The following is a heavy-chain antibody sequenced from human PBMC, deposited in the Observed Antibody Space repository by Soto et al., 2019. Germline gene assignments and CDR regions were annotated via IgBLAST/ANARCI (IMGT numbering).Heavy chain of an antibody. Sequence: GASVKVSCKTSGSTFSSYAISWVRQAPGQGLEWMGGIIPIFGTANYAQKFQGRVTITADESTSTAYMELSSLRSEDTAVYYCARVYCSGGSCVPYYFDYWGQGTLVTVSS. CDR2: IIPIFGTA. J-gene: IGHJ4*02. D-gene: IGHD2-15*01. CDR3: ARVYCSGGSCVPYYFDY. CDR1: GSTFSSYA. V-gene: IGHV1-69*13.